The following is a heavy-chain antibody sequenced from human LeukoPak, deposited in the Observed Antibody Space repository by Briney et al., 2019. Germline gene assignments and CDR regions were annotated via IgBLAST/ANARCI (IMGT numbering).Heavy chain of an antibody. D-gene: IGHD3-9*01. Sequence: PSETLSLTCTVFGGSISSYYWSWIRKPPGKGLEWIWYIYNSGITNKNPSLKSRVTISGDTSKNQFSLKLSSVTAADTAVYYCARHGDVRYFDWLKDGFDYWGQGTLVTVSS. J-gene: IGHJ4*02. V-gene: IGHV4-4*09. CDR1: GGSISSYY. CDR3: ARHGDVRYFDWLKDGFDY. CDR2: IYNSGIT.